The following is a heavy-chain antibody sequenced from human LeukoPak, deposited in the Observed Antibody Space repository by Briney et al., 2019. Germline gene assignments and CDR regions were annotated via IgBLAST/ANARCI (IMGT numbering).Heavy chain of an antibody. V-gene: IGHV1-69*05. J-gene: IGHJ6*03. D-gene: IGHD5-12*01. CDR2: IIPIFGTA. Sequence: EASVKVSCKASGGTFSSYAISWVRQAPGQGLEWMGGIIPIFGTANYAQKFQGRVTITTDESTSTAYMELSSLRSEDTAVYYCARWDGYDPENYYYYMDVWGKGTTVTVS. CDR3: ARWDGYDPENYYYYMDV. CDR1: GGTFSSYA.